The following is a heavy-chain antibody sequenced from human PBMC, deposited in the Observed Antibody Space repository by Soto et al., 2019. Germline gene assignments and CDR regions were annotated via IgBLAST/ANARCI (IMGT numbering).Heavy chain of an antibody. D-gene: IGHD6-13*01. CDR3: ARLQYSSSWYPLYYFDY. V-gene: IGHV3-7*03. Sequence: VGSLRLSGAASGFTFSSYWMSWVRQAPGKGLEWVANIKQDGSEKYYVDSVKGRFTISRDNAKNSLYLQMNSLRAEDTAVYYCARLQYSSSWYPLYYFDYWGQGTLVTVSS. J-gene: IGHJ4*02. CDR2: IKQDGSEK. CDR1: GFTFSSYW.